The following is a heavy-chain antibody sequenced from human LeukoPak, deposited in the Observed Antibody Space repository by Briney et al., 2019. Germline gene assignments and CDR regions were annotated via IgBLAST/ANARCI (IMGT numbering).Heavy chain of an antibody. CDR1: GFTFSSYE. CDR3: ARARGGYEPFHAFDI. Sequence: GGSLRLSCAASGFTFSSYEMNWVRQAPGKGLEWVSYISSSGSTIYYADSVKGRFTIPRDNAKNSLYPQMNSVRAEDTAVYYCARARGGYEPFHAFDIWGQGTMVTVSS. D-gene: IGHD5-12*01. J-gene: IGHJ3*02. V-gene: IGHV3-48*03. CDR2: ISSSGSTI.